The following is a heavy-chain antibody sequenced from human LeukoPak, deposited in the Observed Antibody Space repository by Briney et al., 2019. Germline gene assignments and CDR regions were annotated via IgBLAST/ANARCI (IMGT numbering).Heavy chain of an antibody. CDR3: ARDWEDSSGYLDDY. D-gene: IGHD3-22*01. Sequence: ASVKVSCEASGYTFTGYYIHWVRQAPGQGLEWMGWINPKSGGTDSSQKFQGGVTMTRDTSISTAYMELTRLRSDDTAVYYCARDWEDSSGYLDDYWGQGTLVTVSS. J-gene: IGHJ4*02. V-gene: IGHV1-2*02. CDR1: GYTFTGYY. CDR2: INPKSGGT.